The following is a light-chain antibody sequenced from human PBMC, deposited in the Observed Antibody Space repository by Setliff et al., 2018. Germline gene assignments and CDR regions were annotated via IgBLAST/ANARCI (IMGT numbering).Light chain of an antibody. CDR2: DVS. CDR1: SSDVGAYNY. Sequence: QSAMAQPASVSGSPGQSITISCTGTSSDVGAYNYISWYQQYPGKSPKLMISDVSKWPSGVSNRFSGSKSGNTASLTNSGLQAEDKANYYCSSYTNISSYYVCGTGTKGTV. J-gene: IGLJ1*01. V-gene: IGLV2-14*01. CDR3: SSYTNISSYYV.